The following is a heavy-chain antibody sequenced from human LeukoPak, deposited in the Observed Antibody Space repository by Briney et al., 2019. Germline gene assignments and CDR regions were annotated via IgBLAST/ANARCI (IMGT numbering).Heavy chain of an antibody. CDR1: GFTFSTYW. J-gene: IGHJ3*02. CDR3: ARENYDYSGDSFAFDI. D-gene: IGHD4-23*01. V-gene: IGHV3-74*01. Sequence: GGSPRLSCAASGFTFSTYWMHWVRHAPGKGLVWVSRIRSDGSTTDYADSVKGRFIISRDKAKNTLYLQMNSLRAEDTAVYYCARENYDYSGDSFAFDIWGRGTVVTVSS. CDR2: IRSDGSTT.